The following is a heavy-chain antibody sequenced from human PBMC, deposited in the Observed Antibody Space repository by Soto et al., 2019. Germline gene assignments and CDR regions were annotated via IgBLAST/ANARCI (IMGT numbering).Heavy chain of an antibody. CDR3: AGMCQGGWAVGY. CDR2: IDWDDDK. D-gene: IGHD6-19*01. J-gene: IGHJ4*02. CDR1: GFSLSTSGMC. V-gene: IGHV2-70*11. Sequence: ESGPTLVNPTQTLTLTCTFSGFSLSTSGMCVSWIRQPPGKALEWLARIDWDDDKYYSTSLKTRLTISKDTSKNQVVLTMTNMDPVDTAMYYCAGMCQGGWAVGYWGQGTLVTSPQ.